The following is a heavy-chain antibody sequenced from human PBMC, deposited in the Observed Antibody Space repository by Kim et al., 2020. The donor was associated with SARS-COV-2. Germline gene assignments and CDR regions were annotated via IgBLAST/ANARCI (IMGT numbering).Heavy chain of an antibody. CDR3: AKDISDREGFGFDY. CDR2: ISWDGGST. D-gene: IGHD3-3*01. V-gene: IGHV3-43*01. Sequence: GGSLRLSCAASGFTFDDYTMHWVRQAPGKGLEWVSLISWDGGSTYYADSVKGRFTISRDNSKNSLYLQMNSLRTEDTALYYCAKDISDREGFGFDYWGQGTLVTVSS. CDR1: GFTFDDYT. J-gene: IGHJ4*02.